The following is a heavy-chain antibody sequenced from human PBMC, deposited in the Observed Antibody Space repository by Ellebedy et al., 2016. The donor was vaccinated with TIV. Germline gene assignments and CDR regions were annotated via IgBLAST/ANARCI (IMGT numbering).Heavy chain of an antibody. CDR2: IIPIFGTA. J-gene: IGHJ4*02. CDR3: ARSRGYYDFWSGYSLDY. D-gene: IGHD3-3*01. Sequence: SVKVSCXASGGTFSSYAISWVRQAPGQGLEWMGGIIPIFGTANYAQKFQGRVTITADESTSTAYMELSSLRSEDTAVYYCARSRGYYDFWSGYSLDYWGQGTLVTVSS. CDR1: GGTFSSYA. V-gene: IGHV1-69*13.